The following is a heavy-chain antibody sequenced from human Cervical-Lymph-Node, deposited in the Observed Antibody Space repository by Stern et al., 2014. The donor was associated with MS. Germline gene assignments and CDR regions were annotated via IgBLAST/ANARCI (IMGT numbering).Heavy chain of an antibody. CDR1: GYTFTDYY. CDR3: AKEKQYTYGLDY. J-gene: IGHJ4*02. D-gene: IGHD5-18*01. Sequence: MQLVESRAEVKKPGASVKVSCKASGYTFTDYYMHWVRQAPGQGLEWMGWINPKNGGTVYAPKYRGRVTMTRDTSIATSYMELSSLTSDDSAFYYCAKEKQYTYGLDYWGQGTLVTVSS. V-gene: IGHV1-2*02. CDR2: INPKNGGT.